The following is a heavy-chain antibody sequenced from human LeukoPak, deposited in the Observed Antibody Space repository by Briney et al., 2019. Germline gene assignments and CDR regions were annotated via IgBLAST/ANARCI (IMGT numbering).Heavy chain of an antibody. Sequence: PGRSLRLSSAASGFTFDDYAMHWVRQAPGKGLEWVSGISWNSGSIGYADSVKGRFTISRDNAKNSLYLQMNSLRAEDTALYYCAKGGYYHWYFDLWGRGTLVTVSS. CDR3: AKGGYYHWYFDL. CDR1: GFTFDDYA. CDR2: ISWNSGSI. V-gene: IGHV3-9*01. D-gene: IGHD3-22*01. J-gene: IGHJ2*01.